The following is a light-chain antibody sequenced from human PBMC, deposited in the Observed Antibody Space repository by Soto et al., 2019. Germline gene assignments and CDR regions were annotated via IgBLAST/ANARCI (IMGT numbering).Light chain of an antibody. J-gene: IGKJ3*01. Sequence: DIQMTQSPSSLSASVGDRVTITCRASQSISSYLNWYQQKPGKAPKLLIYTASSLLSGVPSTFSGSGSGTDFTLTISSLQPEDFATYYCQQSYSTPFTFGPGTKVDIK. CDR1: QSISSY. CDR3: QQSYSTPFT. V-gene: IGKV1-39*01. CDR2: TAS.